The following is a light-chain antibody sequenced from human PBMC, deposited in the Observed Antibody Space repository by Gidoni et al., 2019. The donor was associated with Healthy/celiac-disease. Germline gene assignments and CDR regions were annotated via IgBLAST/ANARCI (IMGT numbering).Light chain of an antibody. CDR3: QAWDSSIVV. V-gene: IGLV3-1*01. Sequence: SYELTQPPSVSVSPGQTASITCSGDNLGYNYVSWYPQNPGQSPVLVIYQDNKRPSGIPERFSGSSSGNTATLTISGTQPMDEADYYCQAWDSSIVVFGGGTKLTVL. J-gene: IGLJ2*01. CDR2: QDN. CDR1: NLGYNY.